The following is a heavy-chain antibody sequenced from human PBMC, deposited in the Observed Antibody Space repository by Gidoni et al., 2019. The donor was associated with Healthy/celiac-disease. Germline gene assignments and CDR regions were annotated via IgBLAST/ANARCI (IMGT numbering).Heavy chain of an antibody. CDR3: ARDPMGIAAADHPEYFQH. CDR2: IWYDGSNK. V-gene: IGHV3-33*01. CDR1: GFTFSSYV. J-gene: IGHJ1*01. Sequence: QVQLVESGGGVVQPGRCLRLSCAASGFTFSSYVMHWVRQAPGKGLEWVAVIWYDGSNKYYADSVKGRFTISRDNSKNTLYLQMNSLRAEDTALYYCARDPMGIAAADHPEYFQHWGQGTLVTVSS. D-gene: IGHD6-13*01.